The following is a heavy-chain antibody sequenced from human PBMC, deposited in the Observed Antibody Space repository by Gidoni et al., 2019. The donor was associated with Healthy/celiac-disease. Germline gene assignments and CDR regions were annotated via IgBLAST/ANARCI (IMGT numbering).Heavy chain of an antibody. Sequence: EVQLLESGGGLVQPGGSLRLSCAASGFTFSSYAMSWVRQAPGKGLEWVSAISGSGGSTYYADSVKGRFTISRDNSKNTLYLQMNSLRAEDTAVYYCAKDPDGGASGYDYWVYWGQGTLVTVSS. CDR1: GFTFSSYA. CDR3: AKDPDGGASGYDYWVY. CDR2: ISGSGGST. V-gene: IGHV3-23*01. J-gene: IGHJ4*02. D-gene: IGHD5-12*01.